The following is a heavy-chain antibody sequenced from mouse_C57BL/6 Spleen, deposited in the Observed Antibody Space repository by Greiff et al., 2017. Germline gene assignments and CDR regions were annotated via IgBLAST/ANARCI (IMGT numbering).Heavy chain of an antibody. J-gene: IGHJ4*01. CDR3: ARDGIYYDYDGSYAMDD. CDR1: GYSITSGYY. Sequence: EVQLQESGPGLVKPSQSLSLTCSVTGYSITSGYYWNWIRQFPGNKLEWMGYISYDGSNNYNPSLKNRISITRDTSKNQFFLKLNSVTTEDTATYYCARDGIYYDYDGSYAMDDWGQGTSVTVSS. D-gene: IGHD2-4*01. CDR2: ISYDGSN. V-gene: IGHV3-6*01.